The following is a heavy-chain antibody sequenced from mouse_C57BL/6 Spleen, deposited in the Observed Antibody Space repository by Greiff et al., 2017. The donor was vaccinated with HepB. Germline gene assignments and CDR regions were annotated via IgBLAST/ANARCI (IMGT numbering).Heavy chain of an antibody. V-gene: IGHV1-64*01. CDR3: ARELTGYFDV. Sequence: VQLQQSGAELVKPGASVKLSCKASGYTFTSYWMHWVKQRPGQGLEWIGMIHPNSGSTNYNEKFKSKATLTVDKSSSTAYMQLSSLTSEDSAVYYCARELTGYFDVWGTGTTVTVSS. CDR1: GYTFTSYW. CDR2: IHPNSGST. J-gene: IGHJ1*03. D-gene: IGHD4-1*01.